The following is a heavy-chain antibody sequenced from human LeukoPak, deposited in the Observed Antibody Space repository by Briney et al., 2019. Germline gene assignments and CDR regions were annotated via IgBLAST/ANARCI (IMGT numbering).Heavy chain of an antibody. Sequence: GGSLRLSCAASGFTFSSYWMHWVRQAPGKGLVWVSRINSDGSSTSYADSVKGRFTISRDNAKNTLYLQMNSLRAEGTAVYYCASLRRDGYNYNYWGQGTLVTVSS. V-gene: IGHV3-74*01. CDR3: ASLRRDGYNYNY. CDR1: GFTFSSYW. CDR2: INSDGSST. J-gene: IGHJ4*02. D-gene: IGHD5-24*01.